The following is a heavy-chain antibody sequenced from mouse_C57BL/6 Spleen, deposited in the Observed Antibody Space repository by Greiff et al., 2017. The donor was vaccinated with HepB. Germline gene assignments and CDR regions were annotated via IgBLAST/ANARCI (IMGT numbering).Heavy chain of an antibody. CDR2: INPGSGGT. CDR3: ARRRGQLGRGWYFDV. D-gene: IGHD4-1*02. CDR1: GYAFTNYL. Sequence: QVHVKQSGAELVRPGTSVKVSCKASGYAFTNYLIEWVKQRPGQGLEWIGVINPGSGGTNYNEKFKGKATLTADKSSSTAYMQLSSLTSEDSAVYFCARRRGQLGRGWYFDVWGTGTTVTVSS. J-gene: IGHJ1*03. V-gene: IGHV1-54*01.